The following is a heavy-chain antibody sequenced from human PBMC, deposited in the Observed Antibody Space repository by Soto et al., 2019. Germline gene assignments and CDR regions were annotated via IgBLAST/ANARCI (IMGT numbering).Heavy chain of an antibody. D-gene: IGHD2-21*01. CDR1: GFMFNNSA. CDR2: VSDNGGSRGGT. V-gene: IGHV3-23*01. J-gene: IGHJ3*02. Sequence: GGSLRLSCKASGFMFNNSAMTWVRQAPGQGLQWVASVSDNGGSRGGTYYADSVKGRFTVSRDNSKNTLYLQLDSLTGADTAVYYCARAKAVVIAALDIWGQGTMVTVSS. CDR3: ARAKAVVIAALDI.